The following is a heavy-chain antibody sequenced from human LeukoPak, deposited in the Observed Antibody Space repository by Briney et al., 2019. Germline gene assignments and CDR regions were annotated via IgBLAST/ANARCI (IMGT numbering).Heavy chain of an antibody. D-gene: IGHD6-19*01. CDR3: ARVRPAVAGVFDY. CDR2: ISSTGATI. Sequence: GGSLRLSCGASGFTFSAYAFNGVRQAPGKGLQWVSYISSTGATIYYADTVKGRFTISRDDAKNSLYLQMTSLRAEDTAVYYCARVRPAVAGVFDYWGQGTLVTVSS. V-gene: IGHV3-48*01. J-gene: IGHJ4*02. CDR1: GFTFSAYA.